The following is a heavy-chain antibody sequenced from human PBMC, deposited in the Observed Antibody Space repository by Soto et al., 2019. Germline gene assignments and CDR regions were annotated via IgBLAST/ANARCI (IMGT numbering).Heavy chain of an antibody. CDR1: GFSVSDYE. CDR3: VRENYGEDFDF. CDR2: MNIGGGSL. V-gene: IGHV3-48*03. D-gene: IGHD2-21*01. Sequence: GGSLRLSCAASGFSVSDYEMNWVRQAPGKGLEWVSYMNIGGGSLKYADSVEGRFTISRDNARNSLYLQMNSLRDEDTAVYYCVRENYGEDFDFWGQGTLVTV. J-gene: IGHJ4*02.